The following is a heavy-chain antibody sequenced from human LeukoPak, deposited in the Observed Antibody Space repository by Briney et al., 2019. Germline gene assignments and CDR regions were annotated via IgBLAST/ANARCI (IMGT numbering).Heavy chain of an antibody. CDR3: AELGITMIGGV. V-gene: IGHV3-53*01. CDR1: GFTVSSNS. Sequence: PGGSLRLSCTVSGFTVSSNSMSWVRQAPGKGLEWVSFIYSGSNTHYSDSVKGRFTISRDNSKNSLYLQMNSLRAEDTAVYYCAELGITMIGGVWGKGTTVTISS. J-gene: IGHJ6*04. CDR2: IYSGSNT. D-gene: IGHD3-10*02.